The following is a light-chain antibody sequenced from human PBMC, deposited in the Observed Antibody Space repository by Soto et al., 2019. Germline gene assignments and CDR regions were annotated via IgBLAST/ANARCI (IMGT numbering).Light chain of an antibody. CDR1: QGISSY. CDR3: QQVNSYPLT. CDR2: GAS. Sequence: DIQLTQSPSFVSASIGDRVTITCRASQGISSYLAWYQQRPGKAPKLLIYGASTLETGVPSRFSGSGSGTEFTLTISSLQPEDFATYYCQQVNSYPLTFGPGTKVDI. V-gene: IGKV1-9*01. J-gene: IGKJ3*01.